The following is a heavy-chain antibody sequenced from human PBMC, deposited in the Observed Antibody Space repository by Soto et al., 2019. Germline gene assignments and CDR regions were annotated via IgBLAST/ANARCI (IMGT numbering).Heavy chain of an antibody. CDR2: INPNSGLT. D-gene: IGHD6-25*01. V-gene: IGHV1-2*02. J-gene: IGHJ5*02. Sequence: GAAVKVSCKGSVYTLTGYWRHWVRQAPGEGREGVGEINPNSGLTKYAPKFLGRVTITNDTSIITAYMDLNNLRSDDRGVYCVSSGRGTIIYFLPWGPGTLVTVSS. CDR1: VYTLTGYW. CDR3: SSGRGTIIYFLP.